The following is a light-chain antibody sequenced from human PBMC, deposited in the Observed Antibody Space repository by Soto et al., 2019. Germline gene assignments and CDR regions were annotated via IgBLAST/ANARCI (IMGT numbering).Light chain of an antibody. V-gene: IGLV2-8*01. Sequence: QSALTQPPSASGSPGQSVTITCTGTSNDVGGYNYVSWYQQHPGKAPKLMIYEVNKRPSGVPDRFSGSKSGNTASLTVSGLQADDEADYYCNSFAGATHVVFGGGTNLTVL. CDR2: EVN. CDR1: SNDVGGYNY. J-gene: IGLJ2*01. CDR3: NSFAGATHVV.